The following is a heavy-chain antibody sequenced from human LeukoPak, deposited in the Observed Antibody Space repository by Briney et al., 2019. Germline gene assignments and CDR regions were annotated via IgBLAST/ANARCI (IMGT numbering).Heavy chain of an antibody. CDR1: GFTFRSYA. Sequence: GGSLRLSCAASGFTFRSYAMSWVRQAPGKGLEWVSAISGSGGSTYYADSVKGRFTISRDNSKNTLYLQMNSLRAEDTAVYYCAKSLYYYGSGGSAPSFDPWGQGTLVTVSS. CDR2: ISGSGGST. D-gene: IGHD3-10*01. V-gene: IGHV3-23*01. J-gene: IGHJ5*02. CDR3: AKSLYYYGSGGSAPSFDP.